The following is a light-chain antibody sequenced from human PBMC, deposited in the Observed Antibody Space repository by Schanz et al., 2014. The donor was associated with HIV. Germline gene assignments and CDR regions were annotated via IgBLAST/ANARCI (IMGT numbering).Light chain of an antibody. J-gene: IGLJ2*01. Sequence: QSALTQPPAASGSPGQSVTISCTEASGDVSVHNYVSWYQQHPGKAPKLIIFDVSERPSAVPDRFSGSKSGNTASLTVSGLQPEDEADYYCCSYAGSYTFVLFGGGTKLTVL. CDR2: DVS. V-gene: IGLV2-8*01. CDR3: CSYAGSYTFVL. CDR1: SGDVSVHNY.